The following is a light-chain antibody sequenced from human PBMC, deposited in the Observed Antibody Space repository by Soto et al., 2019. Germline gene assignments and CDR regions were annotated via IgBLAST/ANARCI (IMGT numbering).Light chain of an antibody. CDR1: SSDVGGYNY. V-gene: IGLV2-14*01. J-gene: IGLJ3*02. Sequence: QSALTQPASVSGSPGQSITISCTGTSSDVGGYNYVSWYQQHPGKAPKVMIYDVSNRPSGVSNRFSGSKSGNTASLTISGLQAEDEADYYCSLYTSSSTWVFGGGTQVTVL. CDR2: DVS. CDR3: SLYTSSSTWV.